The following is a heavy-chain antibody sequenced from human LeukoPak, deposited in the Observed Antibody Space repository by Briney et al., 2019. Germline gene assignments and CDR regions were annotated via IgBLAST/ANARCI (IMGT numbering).Heavy chain of an antibody. CDR2: IYYSGST. CDR1: GGSISSYY. D-gene: IGHD3-3*01. V-gene: IGHV4-59*08. CDR3: ARHLGRYYDFWSGYYLKGDYYYYGMDV. J-gene: IGHJ6*02. Sequence: KPSETLSLTCTVSGGSISSYYRSWIRQPPGKGLEWIGYIYYSGSTNYNPSLKSRVTISVDTSKNQFSLKLSSVTAADTAVYYCARHLGRYYDFWSGYYLKGDYYYYGMDVWGQGTTVTVSS.